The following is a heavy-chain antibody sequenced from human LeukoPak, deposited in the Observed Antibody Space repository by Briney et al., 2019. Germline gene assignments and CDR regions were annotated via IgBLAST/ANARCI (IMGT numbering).Heavy chain of an antibody. CDR3: ARDNSLEQQLAYYYGMDV. D-gene: IGHD6-13*01. CDR2: IIPIFGTA. J-gene: IGHJ6*02. Sequence: ASVKVSCKASGYTFTSYAISWVRQAPGQGLEWMGGIIPIFGTANYAQKFQGRVTMTTDTSTSTAYMELRSLRSDDTAVYYCARDNSLEQQLAYYYGMDVWGQGTTVTVSS. CDR1: GYTFTSYA. V-gene: IGHV1-18*01.